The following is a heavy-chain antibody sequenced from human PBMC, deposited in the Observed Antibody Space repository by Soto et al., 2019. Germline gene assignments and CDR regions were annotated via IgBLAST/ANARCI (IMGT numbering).Heavy chain of an antibody. CDR3: ARSPGIQLWYGFHAFDI. V-gene: IGHV5-51*01. CDR2: IYPGDSDT. CDR1: GYSFTSYW. Sequence: PGESLKISCKGSGYSFTSYWIGWVRQMPGKGLEWMGIIYPGDSDTRYSPSFRGQVTISADKSISTAYLQWSSLKASDTAMYYCARSPGIQLWYGFHAFDIWGQGTMVTVSS. D-gene: IGHD5-18*01. J-gene: IGHJ3*02.